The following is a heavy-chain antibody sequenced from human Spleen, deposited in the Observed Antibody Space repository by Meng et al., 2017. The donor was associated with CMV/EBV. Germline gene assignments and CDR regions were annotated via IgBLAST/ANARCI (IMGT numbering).Heavy chain of an antibody. CDR1: GYTFTSYG. D-gene: IGHD3-3*01. CDR2: ISAYNGNT. CDR3: ARVGETYYDFWSCYYRPTYFDY. Sequence: ASVKVSCKASGYTFTSYGISWVRQAPGQGLEWMGWISAYNGNTNYAQKLQGRVTMTTDTSTSTAYMEMRSLRSDDTAVYYCARVGETYYDFWSCYYRPTYFDYWGQGTLVTVSS. J-gene: IGHJ4*02. V-gene: IGHV1-18*01.